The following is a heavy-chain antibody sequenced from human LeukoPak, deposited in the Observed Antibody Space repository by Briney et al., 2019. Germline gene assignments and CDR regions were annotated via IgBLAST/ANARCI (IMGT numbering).Heavy chain of an antibody. CDR3: TKEFYGDYV. Sequence: GGSLRLSCAASGFTVSNYWMHWVRQAPGKGLVWVSRISPDGNTPRYADSVKGRFTISRDDAKNTLYLQMHSLRVEDTAVYYCTKEFYGDYVWGQGTLVTVSS. J-gene: IGHJ4*02. D-gene: IGHD4-17*01. CDR2: ISPDGNTP. CDR1: GFTVSNYW. V-gene: IGHV3-74*01.